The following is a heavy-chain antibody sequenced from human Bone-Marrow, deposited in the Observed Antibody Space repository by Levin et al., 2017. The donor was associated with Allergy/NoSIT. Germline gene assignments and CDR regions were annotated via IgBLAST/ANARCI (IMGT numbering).Heavy chain of an antibody. CDR3: ARPVAGKGFYFGMGV. CDR1: GFSFSSYD. D-gene: IGHD6-19*01. V-gene: IGHV3-13*01. CDR2: IDTAGDT. J-gene: IGHJ6*02. Sequence: GSLRLSCAASGFSFSSYDMFWVRQPTGKGLEWVSIIDTAGDTYYPDSVKGRFTISRENAKNTLYLQMNRLRAGDTAVYYCARPVAGKGFYFGMGVWGQGTTVTVSS.